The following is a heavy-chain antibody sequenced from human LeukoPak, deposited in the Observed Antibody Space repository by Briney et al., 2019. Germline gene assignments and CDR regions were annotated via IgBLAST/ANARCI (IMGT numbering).Heavy chain of an antibody. CDR3: THYTVTTSFDY. J-gene: IGHJ4*02. Sequence: GGSLRLSCAASGFTFNNYAMNWVRQAPGKGLEWVSVISGSGGTTYYADSVKGRFTISRDSSKNTLYLQMNSLKTEDTAVYYCTHYTVTTSFDYWGQGTLVTVSS. D-gene: IGHD4-11*01. CDR2: ISGSGGTT. V-gene: IGHV3-23*01. CDR1: GFTFNNYA.